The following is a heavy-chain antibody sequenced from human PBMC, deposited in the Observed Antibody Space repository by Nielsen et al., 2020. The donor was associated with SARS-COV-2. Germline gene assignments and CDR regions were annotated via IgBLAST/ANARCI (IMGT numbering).Heavy chain of an antibody. D-gene: IGHD5-24*01. CDR3: ARPDGYNFLSWFDP. CDR2: INHSGST. Sequence: SKTLSLTCAVYGGSFSGYYWSWIRQPPGKGLEWIGEINHSGSTNYNPSLKSRVTISVDTSKNQFSLKLSSVTAADTAVYYCARPDGYNFLSWFDPWGQGTLVTVSS. CDR1: GGSFSGYY. V-gene: IGHV4-34*01. J-gene: IGHJ5*02.